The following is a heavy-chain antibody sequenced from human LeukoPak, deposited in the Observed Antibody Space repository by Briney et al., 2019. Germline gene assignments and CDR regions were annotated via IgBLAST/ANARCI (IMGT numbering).Heavy chain of an antibody. V-gene: IGHV3-9*01. Sequence: GRSLRLSRAASGFTFDDYAMHWVRQAPGKGLEWVSGISWNSGSIGYADSVKGRFTISRDNAKNSLYLQMNSLRAEDTALYYCAKGSYDSSGYYGVFDYWGQGTLVTVSS. CDR3: AKGSYDSSGYYGVFDY. CDR2: ISWNSGSI. D-gene: IGHD3-22*01. CDR1: GFTFDDYA. J-gene: IGHJ4*02.